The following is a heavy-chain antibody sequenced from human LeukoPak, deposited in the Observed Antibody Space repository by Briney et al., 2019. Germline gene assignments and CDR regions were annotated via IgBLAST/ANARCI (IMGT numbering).Heavy chain of an antibody. J-gene: IGHJ3*02. V-gene: IGHV3-30*01. CDR3: AKDQQWLVRNDAFDI. CDR2: ISYDGSNK. CDR1: GFTFSAYA. Sequence: GGSLRLSCAASGFTFSAYAVHWVRQAPGKGLEWVAVISYDGSNKYYADSVKGRFTISRDNSKNTLYLQMNSLRAEDTAVYYCAKDQQWLVRNDAFDIWGQGTMVTVSS. D-gene: IGHD6-19*01.